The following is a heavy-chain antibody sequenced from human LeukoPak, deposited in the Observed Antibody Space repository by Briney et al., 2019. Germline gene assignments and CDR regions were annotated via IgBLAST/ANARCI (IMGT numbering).Heavy chain of an antibody. CDR3: ARVGYYDSSGYKN. Sequence: KSSETLSLTCTVSGGSISSYYWSWIWQPPGKGLEWIGYIYYSGSTNYNPSLKSRVTISVDTSKNQFSLKLSSVTAADTAVYYCARVGYYDSSGYKNWGQGTLVTVSS. D-gene: IGHD3-22*01. CDR2: IYYSGST. V-gene: IGHV4-59*12. J-gene: IGHJ4*02. CDR1: GGSISSYY.